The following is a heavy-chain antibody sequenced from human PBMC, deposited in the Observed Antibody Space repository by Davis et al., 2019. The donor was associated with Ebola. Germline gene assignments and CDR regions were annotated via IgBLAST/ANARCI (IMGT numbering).Heavy chain of an antibody. D-gene: IGHD6-19*01. CDR3: AREGDSSGGSQGVG. J-gene: IGHJ4*02. CDR1: GYSISSSYY. Sequence: SETLSLTCTVSGYSISSSYYWGWIRQPPGKGLEWIGSIYYSGSTYYNPSLKSRVTISVDTSKNQFSLKLSSVTAADTAVYYCAREGDSSGGSQGVGWGQGTLVTVSS. CDR2: IYYSGST. V-gene: IGHV4-38-2*02.